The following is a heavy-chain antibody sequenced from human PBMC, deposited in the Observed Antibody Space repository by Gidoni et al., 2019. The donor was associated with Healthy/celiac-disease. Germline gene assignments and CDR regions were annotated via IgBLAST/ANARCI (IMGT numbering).Heavy chain of an antibody. CDR2: ISWNSGSI. Sequence: EVQLVESGGGLVQPGRSLRLSCAAYGFPFDDYAMHWVRQAPGKGLEGVSGISWNSGSIGYADSVKGRFTISRDNAKNSLYLQMNSLRAEDTALYYCAKGIHDYYDSGGAFDIWGQGTMVTVSS. J-gene: IGHJ3*02. V-gene: IGHV3-9*01. D-gene: IGHD3-22*01. CDR3: AKGIHDYYDSGGAFDI. CDR1: GFPFDDYA.